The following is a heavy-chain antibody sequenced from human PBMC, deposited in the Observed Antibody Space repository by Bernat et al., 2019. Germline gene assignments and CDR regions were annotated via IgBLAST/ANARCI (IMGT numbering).Heavy chain of an antibody. CDR1: GFTFSSYA. CDR2: ISGSGDNT. D-gene: IGHD1-14*01. Sequence: EVQLLESGGGLVQPGGSLRLSCVASGFTFSSYAMNCVRQAPGKGLQWVSGISGSGDNTYYADSVKGRFTISRDNSKNKLFLLMNSLRAEDTAVYYCAKTRNLVFYGMDVWGQGTTVTVSS. J-gene: IGHJ6*02. CDR3: AKTRNLVFYGMDV. V-gene: IGHV3-23*01.